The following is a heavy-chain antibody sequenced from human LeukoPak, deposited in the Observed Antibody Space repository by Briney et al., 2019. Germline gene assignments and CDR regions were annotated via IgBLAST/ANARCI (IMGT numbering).Heavy chain of an antibody. CDR3: ARGADGVSSNSRGWLDP. Sequence: PGGSLRLSCAASRFTFSSYWMSWVRQAPGKGLEWVANIKQDGNEKYYVDSVRGRFTISRDNAKNSLYLQMNSLRAEDTAVYSCARGADGVSSNSRGWLDPWGQGTLVTVSS. CDR2: IKQDGNEK. D-gene: IGHD4-23*01. V-gene: IGHV3-7*01. CDR1: RFTFSSYW. J-gene: IGHJ5*02.